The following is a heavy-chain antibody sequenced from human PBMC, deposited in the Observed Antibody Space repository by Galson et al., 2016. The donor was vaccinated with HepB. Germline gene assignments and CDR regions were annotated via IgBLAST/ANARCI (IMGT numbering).Heavy chain of an antibody. Sequence: TLSLTCTVSDVSVTSADYFWSWIRQLPGQGLEWIGHIDDSGSADYNPSLRSRIFMSGDTSENRLSLEVRSVTAADTAVYYCARNSSSGVFDSWGQGTLVTVSS. CDR3: ARNSSSGVFDS. D-gene: IGHD6-6*01. CDR2: IDDSGSA. V-gene: IGHV4-31*03. CDR1: DVSVTSADYF. J-gene: IGHJ4*02.